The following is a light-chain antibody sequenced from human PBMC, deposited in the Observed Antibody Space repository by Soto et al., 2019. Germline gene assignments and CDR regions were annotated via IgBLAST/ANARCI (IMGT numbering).Light chain of an antibody. Sequence: DIQMTQSPSSVSASVGDRVTITCRASQGISGWLAWYQQKPGKAPKHLIYAASNLQSRDPSRYSGSGFGIDFTLTISSLQPEDFATYYCQQVDSFPLTFGGGTKVDIK. J-gene: IGKJ4*01. CDR1: QGISGW. CDR2: AAS. CDR3: QQVDSFPLT. V-gene: IGKV1-12*01.